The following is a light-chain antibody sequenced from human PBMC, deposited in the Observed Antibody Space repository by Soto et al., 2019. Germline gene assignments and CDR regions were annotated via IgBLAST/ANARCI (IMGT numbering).Light chain of an antibody. Sequence: QSVLTQPASVSGSPGQSLTISCTGTSSDVGSYKLVSWYQQHPGRAPKLMIYEGSKRPSGVSNRFSGSKSGNTASLTISGLQAEDEADYYCSSYAGSSTFVIFGGGTQLTVL. CDR3: SSYAGSSTFVI. CDR2: EGS. CDR1: SSDVGSYKL. J-gene: IGLJ2*01. V-gene: IGLV2-23*03.